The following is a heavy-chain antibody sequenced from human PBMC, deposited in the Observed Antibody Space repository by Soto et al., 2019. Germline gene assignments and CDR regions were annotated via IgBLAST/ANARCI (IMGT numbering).Heavy chain of an antibody. CDR3: ARDHGFGEPDV. D-gene: IGHD3-10*01. J-gene: IGHJ6*02. CDR2: ISAYNGNT. V-gene: IGHV1-18*01. CDR1: GYSFTSYG. Sequence: QVQLVQSGAEVKKPGASVKVSCKASGYSFTSYGISWVRQAPGQGLEWMGWISAYNGNTNYAQKLQGRVTMTTDTSTSTAYMGRRRRRSDDTAADAWARDHGFGEPDVWGQGTTVTVAS.